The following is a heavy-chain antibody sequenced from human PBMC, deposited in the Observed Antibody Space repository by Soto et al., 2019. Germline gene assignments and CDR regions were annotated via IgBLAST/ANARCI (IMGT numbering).Heavy chain of an antibody. D-gene: IGHD3-9*01. CDR1: GYTFTSYA. Sequence: ASVKVSCKASGYTFTSYAMHWVRQAPGQRLEWMGWINAGNGNTKYSQKFQGRVTITRDTSASTAYMEMSSLRSEDTAVYYCATSIGSPYDILTGFDYWGQGTLVTVSS. CDR2: INAGNGNT. V-gene: IGHV1-3*01. J-gene: IGHJ4*02. CDR3: ATSIGSPYDILTGFDY.